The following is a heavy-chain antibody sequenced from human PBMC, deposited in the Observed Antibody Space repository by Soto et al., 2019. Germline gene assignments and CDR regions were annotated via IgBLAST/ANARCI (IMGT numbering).Heavy chain of an antibody. V-gene: IGHV4-31*03. CDR3: ARDLRLDS. CDR1: GGSISSSSYY. Sequence: PSETLALTCTVSGGSISSSSYYWGWTRQYPGKGLEWIAYIYQSGTPYYNPSLKSRATISIDRSKNQFSLMLDSVTAADTAVYYCARDLRLDSWGPGTLVTFSS. D-gene: IGHD2-21*02. J-gene: IGHJ4*02. CDR2: IYQSGTP.